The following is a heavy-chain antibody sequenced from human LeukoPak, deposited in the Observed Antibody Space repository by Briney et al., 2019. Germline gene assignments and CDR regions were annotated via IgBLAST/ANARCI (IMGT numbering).Heavy chain of an antibody. Sequence: GASVKVSCKASGYTFTTYYMHWVRQAPGQGLEWMGIINPSGGSTTHAQKFQGRVTMTRDTSTSTVYMELSSLRSEDTAVFFCARAFTVRSRIDYWGQGTLVTVSS. V-gene: IGHV1-46*01. CDR1: GYTFTTYY. J-gene: IGHJ4*02. CDR2: INPSGGST. D-gene: IGHD4-11*01. CDR3: ARAFTVRSRIDY.